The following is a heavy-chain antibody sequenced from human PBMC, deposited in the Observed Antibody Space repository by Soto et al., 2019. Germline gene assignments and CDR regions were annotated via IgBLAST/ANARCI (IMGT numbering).Heavy chain of an antibody. Sequence: PGGSLRLSCAASGFTFNIYSMNWVRQAPGKWLEWVSYISSGGSTIYYADSVKGRFTISRDNAKNSLYLQMNSLRAEDTAVYYCARVGAAARAFDIWGQGTMVTVSS. CDR3: ARVGAAARAFDI. V-gene: IGHV3-48*04. D-gene: IGHD6-13*01. CDR2: ISSGGSTI. J-gene: IGHJ3*02. CDR1: GFTFNIYS.